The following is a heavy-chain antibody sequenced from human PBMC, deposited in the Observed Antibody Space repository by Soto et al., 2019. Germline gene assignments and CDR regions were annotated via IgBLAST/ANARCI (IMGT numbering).Heavy chain of an antibody. D-gene: IGHD3-16*01. V-gene: IGHV4-4*02. CDR3: ERGDVWRSKRAFDI. Sequence: SETLSLTCAVSGGSISSSNWWSWVRQPPGKGLEWIGEIYHRGSTNYNPSLKSRVTISVDKSKNQFSLKLSSVTAADTAVYYCERGDVWRSKRAFDIWGQGTMVTVSS. J-gene: IGHJ3*02. CDR2: IYHRGST. CDR1: GGSISSSNW.